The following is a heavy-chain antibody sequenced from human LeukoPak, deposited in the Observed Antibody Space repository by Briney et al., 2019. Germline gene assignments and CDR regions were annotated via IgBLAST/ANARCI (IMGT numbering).Heavy chain of an antibody. V-gene: IGHV1-18*01. CDR1: GYTFTSYG. CDR3: ARDTTVTSPPDY. D-gene: IGHD4-11*01. Sequence: GASVKVSCKASGYTFTSYGISWVRQAPGQGLEWMGWISAYNGNTNYAQKLQGRVTMTTDTSTSTAYMELRSPRSEDTAVYYCARDTTVTSPPDYWGQGTLVTVSS. CDR2: ISAYNGNT. J-gene: IGHJ4*02.